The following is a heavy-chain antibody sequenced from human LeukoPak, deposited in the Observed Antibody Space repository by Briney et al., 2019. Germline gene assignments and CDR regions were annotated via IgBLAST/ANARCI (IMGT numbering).Heavy chain of an antibody. CDR3: ARLLTGDAFDI. V-gene: IGHV4-38-2*01. Sequence: PSETLSLTCAVSGYSISSGYYWGWIRQPPGKGLEWIGSIYHSGSTYYNPSLKSRVTISVDTSKNQFSLKLSSVTAAATAVYYYARLLTGDAFDIWGQGTMVTVSS. D-gene: IGHD7-27*01. CDR1: GYSISSGYY. CDR2: IYHSGST. J-gene: IGHJ3*02.